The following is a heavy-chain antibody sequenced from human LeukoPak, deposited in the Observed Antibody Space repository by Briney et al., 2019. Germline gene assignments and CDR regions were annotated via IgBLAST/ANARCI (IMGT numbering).Heavy chain of an antibody. CDR1: GFTVSSNY. V-gene: IGHV3-66*01. D-gene: IGHD4-11*01. J-gene: IGHJ5*02. Sequence: GGSLRLSCAASGFTVSSNYMSWVRQAPGKGLEWVSVIYSGGSTYYADSVKGRFTISRDNSKNTLYLQMNSLRAEDTAVYYCAKEGPSRPYSNYARESNWFDPWGQGTLVTVSS. CDR2: IYSGGST. CDR3: AKEGPSRPYSNYARESNWFDP.